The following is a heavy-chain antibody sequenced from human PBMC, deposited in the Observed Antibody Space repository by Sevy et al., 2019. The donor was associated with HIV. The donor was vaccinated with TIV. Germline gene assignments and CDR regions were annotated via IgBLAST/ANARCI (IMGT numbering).Heavy chain of an antibody. CDR3: AKDIGTYCSSTSCYYLHY. D-gene: IGHD2-2*01. V-gene: IGHV3-43D*04. J-gene: IGHJ4*02. CDR2: IRWDGGST. CDR1: GFTFDDYA. Sequence: GGSLRLSCAASGFTFDDYAMHWVRQAPGKGLEWVSVIRWDGGSTYYADSVKGRFTISRDNSKNSLYLQMNSLRTEDTALYYCAKDIGTYCSSTSCYYLHYWGQGTLVTVSS.